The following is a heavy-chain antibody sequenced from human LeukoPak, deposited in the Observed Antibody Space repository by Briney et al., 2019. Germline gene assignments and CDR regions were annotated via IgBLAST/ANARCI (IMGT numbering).Heavy chain of an antibody. D-gene: IGHD3-3*01. CDR3: AKAIRFLEGLFADDAFDI. Sequence: GGSLRLSCAASGFTFSSYGMHWVRQAPGKGLEWVAVISYDGSNKYYADSVKGRFTISRDNSKNTLYLQMNSLRAEDTAVYYCAKAIRFLEGLFADDAFDIWGQGTMVTVSS. J-gene: IGHJ3*02. CDR1: GFTFSSYG. CDR2: ISYDGSNK. V-gene: IGHV3-30*18.